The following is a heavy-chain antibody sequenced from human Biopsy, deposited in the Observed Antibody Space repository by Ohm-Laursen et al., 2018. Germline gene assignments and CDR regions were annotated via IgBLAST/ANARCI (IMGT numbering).Heavy chain of an antibody. CDR2: ISPKSGGT. V-gene: IGHV1-2*02. J-gene: IGHJ4*02. Sequence: ASVKVSCKASGFSFTGYYIHWVQQAPGQGLEWMGWISPKSGGTNYAQKLQGNITMTKNTSMSTAYMEMSRLRSDDTAVYYCALQSVAQMKNFDYWGQGTLVTVSS. CDR3: ALQSVAQMKNFDY. D-gene: IGHD6-19*01. CDR1: GFSFTGYY.